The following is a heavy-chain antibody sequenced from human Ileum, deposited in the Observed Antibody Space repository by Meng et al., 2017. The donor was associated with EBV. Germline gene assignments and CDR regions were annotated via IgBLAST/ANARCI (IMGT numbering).Heavy chain of an antibody. Sequence: GKLVQSGSGLKKPGDSVKVSCQAAGYIFTSSSMNWVRHAPGQGLEWMGWININTGNPTYAQGFTGRFVFSLDTSVSTAYLQIDSLKADDTAVYYCARGNGWRFDYWGQGTLVTVSS. V-gene: IGHV7-4-1*01. CDR3: ARGNGWRFDY. J-gene: IGHJ4*02. CDR1: GYIFTSSS. D-gene: IGHD6-19*01. CDR2: ININTGNP.